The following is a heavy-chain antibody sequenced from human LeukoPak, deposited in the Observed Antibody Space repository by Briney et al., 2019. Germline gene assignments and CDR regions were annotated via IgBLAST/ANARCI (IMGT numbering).Heavy chain of an antibody. V-gene: IGHV5-51*01. CDR2: IYPGDSDT. CDR3: ARRVYCSSTSCYGFPY. CDR1: GYSFTSYW. Sequence: GGSLKISCKGSGYSFTSYWIGWVRRMPGKGLEWMGIIYPGDSDTRYSPSFQGQVTISADKSISTAYLQWSSLKASDTAMYYCARRVYCSSTSCYGFPYWGQGTLVTVSS. D-gene: IGHD2-2*01. J-gene: IGHJ4*02.